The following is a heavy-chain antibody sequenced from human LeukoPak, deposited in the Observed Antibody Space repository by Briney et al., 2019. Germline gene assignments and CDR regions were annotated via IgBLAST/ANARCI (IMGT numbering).Heavy chain of an antibody. Sequence: PGRSLRLSCAASGFTFSSYAMHWVRQAPGKGLEWVAVISFDGSNKYYADSVKGRFTISRDNSKNTLYLQMNSLRAEDTAVYYCARGDMTTVTLVDYWGQGTLVTVSS. D-gene: IGHD4-17*01. J-gene: IGHJ4*02. CDR2: ISFDGSNK. V-gene: IGHV3-30*04. CDR1: GFTFSSYA. CDR3: ARGDMTTVTLVDY.